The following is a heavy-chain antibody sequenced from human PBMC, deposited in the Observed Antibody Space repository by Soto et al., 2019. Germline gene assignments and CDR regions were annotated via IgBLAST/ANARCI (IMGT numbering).Heavy chain of an antibody. CDR3: VSGTSFYDVLTGYYVDRWFDP. CDR1: GDSTTSDAYY. D-gene: IGHD3-9*01. V-gene: IGHV4-39*02. J-gene: IGHJ5*02. Sequence: QLQLRESGPGLVKPSETLSLTCSVSGDSTTSDAYYWGWIRQPPGKGLEWLGSVYYSGYTYYNPSLKRRVTISADRSRNHFSLNLRSVTAADTAVYYCVSGTSFYDVLTGYYVDRWFDPWGQGTLVTVSS. CDR2: VYYSGYT.